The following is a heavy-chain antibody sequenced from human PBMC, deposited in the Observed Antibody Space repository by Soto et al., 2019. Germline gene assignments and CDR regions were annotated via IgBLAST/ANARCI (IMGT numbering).Heavy chain of an antibody. Sequence: PGGSLRLSCAASGCTFSGHGMSWVRQAPGKGLEWVAHIKQDGSEQYYVDSVKGRFTVSRDNAKNSLYVQMDSLRAEDTALYYCAKAMASAGHIWGQGTMVTVS. D-gene: IGHD3-10*01. J-gene: IGHJ3*02. V-gene: IGHV3-7*01. CDR3: AKAMASAGHI. CDR1: GCTFSGHG. CDR2: IKQDGSEQ.